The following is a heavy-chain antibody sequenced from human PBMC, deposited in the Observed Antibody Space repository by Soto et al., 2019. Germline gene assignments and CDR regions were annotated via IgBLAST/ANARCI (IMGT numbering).Heavy chain of an antibody. CDR3: ARTVLGPDLLADSFVDYYYYMDV. Sequence: PSATLSLTCTVSGGSIRNFYWSWIRQPPGKGLEWIGYVYYTGSTSYNPSLKRRVTFSADSSRGQFSLSLNSVTAADTAVYYCARTVLGPDLLADSFVDYYYYMDVWGQGTTVTVS. J-gene: IGHJ6*03. V-gene: IGHV4-59*08. CDR2: VYYTGST. CDR1: GGSIRNFY. D-gene: IGHD3-9*01.